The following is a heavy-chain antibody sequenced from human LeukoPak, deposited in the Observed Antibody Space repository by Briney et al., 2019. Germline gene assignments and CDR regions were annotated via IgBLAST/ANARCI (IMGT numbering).Heavy chain of an antibody. CDR3: ATDGYYYDSSGPIKGVYYYYYMDV. V-gene: IGHV1-24*01. CDR2: FDPEDGET. D-gene: IGHD3-22*01. J-gene: IGHJ6*03. CDR1: GYTLTELS. Sequence: ASVKVSCKVSGYTLTELSMHWVRQAPGKGLEWMGGFDPEDGETIYAQKFQGRVTMTEDTSTDTAYMELSSLRSEDTAVYYCATDGYYYDSSGPIKGVYYYYYMDVWGKGTTVTVSS.